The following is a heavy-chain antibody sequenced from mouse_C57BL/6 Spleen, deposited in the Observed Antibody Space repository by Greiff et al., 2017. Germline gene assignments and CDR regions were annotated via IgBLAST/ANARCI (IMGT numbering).Heavy chain of an antibody. CDR1: GFTFSSYA. CDR2: ISSGGDYI. J-gene: IGHJ4*01. V-gene: IGHV5-9-1*02. Sequence: EVQGVESGEGLVKPGGSLKLSCAASGFTFSSYAMSWVRQTPEKRLEWVAYISSGGDYIYSADTVKGRFTISRDNARNTLYLQMSSLKSEDTAMYYCTRAGDDGYASYAMDYWGQGTSVTVSS. CDR3: TRAGDDGYASYAMDY. D-gene: IGHD2-3*01.